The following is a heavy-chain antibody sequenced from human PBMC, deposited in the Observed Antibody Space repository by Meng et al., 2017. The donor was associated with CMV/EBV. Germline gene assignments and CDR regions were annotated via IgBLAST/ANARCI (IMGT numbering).Heavy chain of an antibody. J-gene: IGHJ4*02. CDR3: ARVWDSGWDY. CDR2: INHSGST. V-gene: IGHV4-34*01. CDR1: GGSCSGYY. D-gene: IGHD3-22*01. Sequence: QVQQQQWGVGLLKPSDTLSLTCAVYGGSCSGYYWSWIRQPPGKGLEWIGEINHSGSTNYNPSLKSRVTISVDTSKNQFSLKLSSVTAADTAVYYCARVWDSGWDYWGQGTLVTVSS.